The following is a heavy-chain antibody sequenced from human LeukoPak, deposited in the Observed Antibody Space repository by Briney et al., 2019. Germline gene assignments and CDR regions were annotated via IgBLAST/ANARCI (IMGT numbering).Heavy chain of an antibody. D-gene: IGHD3-10*01. CDR3: ARVRGMGSGSYFYDAFDI. V-gene: IGHV1-18*01. Sequence: ASVKVSCKASGYTFTSYGISWVRQAPGQGLEWMGWISAYKGNTNYAQKLQGRVTMTTDTSTSTAYMELRSLRSDDTAVYYCARVRGMGSGSYFYDAFDIWGQGTMVTVSS. CDR2: ISAYKGNT. CDR1: GYTFTSYG. J-gene: IGHJ3*02.